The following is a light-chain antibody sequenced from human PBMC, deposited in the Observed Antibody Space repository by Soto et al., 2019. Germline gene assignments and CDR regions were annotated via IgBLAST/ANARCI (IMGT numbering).Light chain of an antibody. CDR3: QVWDSSSDLGV. CDR2: YDS. CDR1: NIGSKS. J-gene: IGLJ2*01. Sequence: SSELTQPPSVSVAPGKTARITCGGTNIGSKSVHWYQQKPGQAPVLVIYYDSDRPSGIPERFSGSNSGNTATLTISRVEAGDEADYYCQVWDSSSDLGVFGGGTKLTVL. V-gene: IGLV3-21*04.